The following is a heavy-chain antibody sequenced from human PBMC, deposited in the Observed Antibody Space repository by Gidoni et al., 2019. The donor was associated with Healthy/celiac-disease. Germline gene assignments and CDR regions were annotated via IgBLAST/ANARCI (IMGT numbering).Heavy chain of an antibody. V-gene: IGHV4-59*01. D-gene: IGHD5-12*01. J-gene: IGHJ4*02. CDR3: AREDGYPPAYFDY. Sequence: QVQLQESGPGLVKPSEPLSLTCTVSGGPISSYYWSWIRQPPGKGLDWIGYIYYSGSTNYNPSLKSRVTISVDTSKNQFSLKLSSVTAADTAVYYCAREDGYPPAYFDYWGQGTLVTVSS. CDR1: GGPISSYY. CDR2: IYYSGST.